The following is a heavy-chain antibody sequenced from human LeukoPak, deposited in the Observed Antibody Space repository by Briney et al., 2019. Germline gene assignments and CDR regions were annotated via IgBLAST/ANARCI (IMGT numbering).Heavy chain of an antibody. D-gene: IGHD6-19*01. CDR3: ARDILWYSSGWDPDY. J-gene: IGHJ4*02. Sequence: GGSLRLSCAASAFTFSSYSMNWVRQAPGKGLEWVSSISSSSSYIYYADSVKGRFTISRDNAKNSLYLQMNSLRAEDTAVYYCARDILWYSSGWDPDYWGQGTLVTVSS. CDR1: AFTFSSYS. CDR2: ISSSSSYI. V-gene: IGHV3-21*01.